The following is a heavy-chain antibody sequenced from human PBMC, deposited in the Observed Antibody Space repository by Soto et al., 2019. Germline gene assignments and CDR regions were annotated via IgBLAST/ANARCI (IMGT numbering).Heavy chain of an antibody. CDR2: VYFSGST. Sequence: SETLSLTCSVSGDSVSSGDYYWSWIRQPPGKGLEWIGHVYFSGSTNYIPSLKSRLTMSVDTAKNQFSLKLNSVTAADTAVYYCARVVGSNGGKRGAFDIWGQGTMVTVSS. CDR1: GDSVSSGDYY. CDR3: ARVVGSNGGKRGAFDI. D-gene: IGHD2-15*01. J-gene: IGHJ3*02. V-gene: IGHV4-61*08.